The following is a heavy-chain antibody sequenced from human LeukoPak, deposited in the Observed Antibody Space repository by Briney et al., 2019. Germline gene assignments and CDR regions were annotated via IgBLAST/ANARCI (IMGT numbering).Heavy chain of an antibody. CDR1: GFTFSSHW. V-gene: IGHV3-48*04. Sequence: GGSLRLSCAASGFTFSSHWMHWVRQAPGKGLEWVSYISSSGSTIYYADSVKGRFTISRDNAKNSLYLQMNSLRAEDTAVYYCARDGGLGLYYFDYWGQGTLVTVSS. D-gene: IGHD3-16*01. J-gene: IGHJ4*02. CDR3: ARDGGLGLYYFDY. CDR2: ISSSGSTI.